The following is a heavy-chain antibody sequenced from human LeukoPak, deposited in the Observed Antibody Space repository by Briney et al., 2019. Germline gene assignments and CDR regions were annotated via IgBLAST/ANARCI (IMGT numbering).Heavy chain of an antibody. Sequence: GGSLRLSCAASGFIVSGYHMDWVRQAPGKGLEWVGRTRDRARSYRTQYAPSVEDRFRISRDESKNSVFLQMNSLQPEDTAVYYCARDGAEGDDSAFDVWGQGTMVTVSS. V-gene: IGHV3-72*01. J-gene: IGHJ3*01. CDR2: TRDRARSYRT. CDR3: ARDGAEGDDSAFDV. D-gene: IGHD2-21*01. CDR1: GFIVSGYH.